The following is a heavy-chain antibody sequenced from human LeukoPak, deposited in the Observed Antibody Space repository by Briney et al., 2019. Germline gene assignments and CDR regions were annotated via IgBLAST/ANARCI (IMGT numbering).Heavy chain of an antibody. CDR2: IYHSGST. CDR3: ARVNKGY. Sequence: SETLSLTCSVSGGSIINYYWSWIRQPPGKGLEWIGYIYHSGSTYYNPSLKSRVTISVDRSKNQFSLKLSSVTAADTAVYYCARVNKGYWGQGTLVTVSS. V-gene: IGHV4-59*12. D-gene: IGHD1/OR15-1a*01. CDR1: GGSIINYY. J-gene: IGHJ4*02.